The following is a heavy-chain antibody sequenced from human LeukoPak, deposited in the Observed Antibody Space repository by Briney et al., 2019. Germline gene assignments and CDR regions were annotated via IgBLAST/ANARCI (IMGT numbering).Heavy chain of an antibody. D-gene: IGHD3-22*01. Sequence: PGGSLRLSCAASGFTFSIYSMNWVRQAPGKGLEWVSSISSSSSYIYYADSVKGRFTISRDNAKNSLYLQMNSLRAEDTAVYYCARDYYDSSGYCPFDPWGQGTLVTPSS. V-gene: IGHV3-21*01. J-gene: IGHJ5*02. CDR2: ISSSSSYI. CDR3: ARDYYDSSGYCPFDP. CDR1: GFTFSIYS.